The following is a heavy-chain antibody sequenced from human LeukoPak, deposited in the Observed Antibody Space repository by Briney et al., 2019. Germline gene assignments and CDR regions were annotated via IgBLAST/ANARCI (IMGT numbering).Heavy chain of an antibody. CDR1: GFTFSSYA. Sequence: PGGSLRLSCAASGFTFSSYAMSWVRQAPGKGLEWVSGVSGSGGNTYNADSVKGRFTISRDNSKNTLYLQMNSLRAEDTAVYYCAKGRTTVVVTAIPHWGQGTLVTVSS. CDR2: VSGSGGNT. D-gene: IGHD2-21*02. V-gene: IGHV3-23*01. J-gene: IGHJ4*02. CDR3: AKGRTTVVVTAIPH.